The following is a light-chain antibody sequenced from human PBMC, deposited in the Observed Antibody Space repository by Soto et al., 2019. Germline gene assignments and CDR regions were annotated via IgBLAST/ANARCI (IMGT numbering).Light chain of an antibody. CDR3: TSYTSTSPYV. CDR1: SRDIGRYNL. V-gene: IGLV2-14*01. J-gene: IGLJ1*01. CDR2: EAT. Sequence: QSVLTQPASMSGSPGQSITISCTGTSRDIGRYNLVSWYKHHPGKVPKLIIYEATKRPSGVSYRFSGSKSGNTASLTISGLQAEDEADYYCTSYTSTSPYVFGTGTKVTVL.